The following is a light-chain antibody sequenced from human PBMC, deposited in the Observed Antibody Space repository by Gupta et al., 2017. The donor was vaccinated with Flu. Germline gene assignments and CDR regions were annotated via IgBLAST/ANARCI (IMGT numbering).Light chain of an antibody. CDR2: DAS. Sequence: EIVLTQSPATLSLSPGERATLSCRASQSVNSYLAWYQQKPGRAPRLLIYDASNRATGIPARFSGSGSGTEFTLTISSREPEDFAGYYCQQLSNWPPITFGQGTLLEIK. CDR1: QSVNSY. V-gene: IGKV3-11*01. CDR3: QQLSNWPPIT. J-gene: IGKJ5*01.